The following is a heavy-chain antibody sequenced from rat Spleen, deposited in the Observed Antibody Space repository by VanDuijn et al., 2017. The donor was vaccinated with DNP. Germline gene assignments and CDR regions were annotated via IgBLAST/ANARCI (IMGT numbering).Heavy chain of an antibody. CDR1: EFTFNNYW. CDR2: ITIKTHNYVA. Sequence: EVQLVESGGDLVRPGRSLKLSCVASEFTFNNYWMTWFRQAPGKGLEWVASITIKTHNYVALYADSVKERFTISRDDSQSMVYLQMNNLKTEDTALYYCTRVTPFDYWGQGVMVTVSS. CDR3: TRVTPFDY. V-gene: IGHV10-4*01. D-gene: IGHD1-4*01. J-gene: IGHJ2*01.